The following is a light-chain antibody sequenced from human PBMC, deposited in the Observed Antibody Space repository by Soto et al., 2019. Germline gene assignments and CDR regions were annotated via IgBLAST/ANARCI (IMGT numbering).Light chain of an antibody. Sequence: QSVLTQPPSVSAAPGQKVTISCSASTSNIGNNYVSWYQHLPGAAPKLIIYDNDKRSSGIPDRFSGSKSGTSATLDITGLQTGDEADYYCGTWDSTLSGVFGTGTKLTVL. CDR1: TSNIGNNY. CDR2: DND. CDR3: GTWDSTLSGV. J-gene: IGLJ1*01. V-gene: IGLV1-51*01.